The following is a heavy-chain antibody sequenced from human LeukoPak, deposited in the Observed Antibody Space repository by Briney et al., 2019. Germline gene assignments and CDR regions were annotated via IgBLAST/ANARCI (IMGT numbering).Heavy chain of an antibody. CDR3: AREVQVRVAYYFDY. Sequence: GASVKVSCKASGYTFTGYYMHWVRQAPGQGLEWMGWINPNSGGTNYAQKFQGRVTMTRDTSISTAYMELSRLRSDDTAVYYCAREVQVRVAYYFDYWGQGTLVTVSS. CDR1: GYTFTGYY. J-gene: IGHJ4*02. D-gene: IGHD5-12*01. V-gene: IGHV1-2*02. CDR2: INPNSGGT.